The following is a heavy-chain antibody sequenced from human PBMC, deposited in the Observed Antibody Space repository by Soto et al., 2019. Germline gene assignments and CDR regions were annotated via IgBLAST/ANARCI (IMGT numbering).Heavy chain of an antibody. CDR3: ARDRVSRYFDWPPLDY. Sequence: PGGSLRLSCAASGFTFSSYSMNWVRQAPGKGLEWVSSISSSSSYIYYADSVKGRFTISRDNAKNSLYLQMNSLRAEDTAVYYCARDRVSRYFDWPPLDYWGQGTLVTVSS. V-gene: IGHV3-21*01. J-gene: IGHJ4*02. CDR2: ISSSSSYI. D-gene: IGHD3-9*01. CDR1: GFTFSSYS.